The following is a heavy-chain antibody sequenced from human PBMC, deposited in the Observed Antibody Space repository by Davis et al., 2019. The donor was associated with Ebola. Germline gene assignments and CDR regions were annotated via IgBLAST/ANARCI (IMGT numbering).Heavy chain of an antibody. CDR1: GFSLSTSGMS. J-gene: IGHJ4*02. CDR3: ARIVGGTTGYFDY. V-gene: IGHV2-70*01. D-gene: IGHD1-26*01. Sequence: SGPTLVKPTPTLTLTCTFSGFSLSTSGMSVSWIRQPPGKALDWLAVIDWDDDKYYSTSLKTRLTISSDSSKNQVLLTMTNMDPVDTGTYYCARIVGGTTGYFDYWGQGTLVTVSS. CDR2: IDWDDDK.